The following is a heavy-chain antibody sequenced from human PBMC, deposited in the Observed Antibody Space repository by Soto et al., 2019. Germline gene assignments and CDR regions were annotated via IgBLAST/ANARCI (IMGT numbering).Heavy chain of an antibody. CDR2: IYPGDSDT. CDR1: GYSFTSYW. D-gene: IGHD6-13*01. J-gene: IGHJ6*03. V-gene: IGHV5-51*01. CDR3: SIHREYSCSWYVYDRYYYYMDV. Sequence: PGESLKISCKGSGYSFTSYWIGWVRQMPGKGLEWMGIIYPGDSDTRYSPSFQGQVTISADNSISTAYLQWSSLKASDTAMYYCSIHREYSCSWYVYDRYYYYMDVWGKGTTVTVSS.